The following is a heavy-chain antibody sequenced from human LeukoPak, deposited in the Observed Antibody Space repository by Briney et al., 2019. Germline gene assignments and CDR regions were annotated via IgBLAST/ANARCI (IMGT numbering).Heavy chain of an antibody. J-gene: IGHJ4*02. CDR1: GYSISNGYY. CDR2: IHHSGTT. Sequence: PSETLSLTCTVSGYSISNGYYWGWIRQPPGKGLEWIGNIHHSGTTYYNPSLKSRVTKSLDTSKNRFSLNLSSVTAADTAVYYCARTPYSGSYSYFDYWGQGTLVTVSS. V-gene: IGHV4-38-2*02. D-gene: IGHD1-26*01. CDR3: ARTPYSGSYSYFDY.